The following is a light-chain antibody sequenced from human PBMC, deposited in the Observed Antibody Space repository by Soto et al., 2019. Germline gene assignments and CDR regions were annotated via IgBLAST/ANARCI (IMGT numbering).Light chain of an antibody. CDR1: QAVSSNY. CDR3: HQYGNSPRT. V-gene: IGKV3-20*01. J-gene: IGKJ1*01. Sequence: ALTQSPGTLSSSPGERATLSCRASQAVSSNYLAWYQQKPGQAPRLLISGASGRATGVPDRFSGSGSGTEFTLTIDRLESEDFAVYYCHQYGNSPRTFGQGTKVDIK. CDR2: GAS.